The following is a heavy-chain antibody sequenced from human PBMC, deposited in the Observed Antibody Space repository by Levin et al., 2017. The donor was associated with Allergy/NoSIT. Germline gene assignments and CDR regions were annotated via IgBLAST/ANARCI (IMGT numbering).Heavy chain of an antibody. CDR3: ARENTVTFDY. J-gene: IGHJ4*02. D-gene: IGHD4-17*01. CDR2: ISSSSSTI. Sequence: ASVKVSCAASGFTFSSYSMNWVRQAPGKGLEWVSYISSSSSTIYYADSVKGRFTISRDNAKNSLYLQMNSLRDEDTAVYYCARENTVTFDYWGQGTLVTVSS. CDR1: GFTFSSYS. V-gene: IGHV3-48*02.